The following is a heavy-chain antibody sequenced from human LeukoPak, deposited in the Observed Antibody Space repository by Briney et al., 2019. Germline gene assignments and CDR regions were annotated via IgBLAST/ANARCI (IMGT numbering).Heavy chain of an antibody. V-gene: IGHV1-2*02. CDR3: ARAESSAFMMILMVGGVVDY. Sequence: ASVKVSCKSSGYTFTGFYMHWVRQAPGQGLEWMGWINPDSGGTSYAQKFQGRVTMTRDTSISTVYLELSSLRSDDTAVYYCARAESSAFMMILMVGGVVDYWGQGTLVTVSS. J-gene: IGHJ4*02. D-gene: IGHD3-22*01. CDR2: INPDSGGT. CDR1: GYTFTGFY.